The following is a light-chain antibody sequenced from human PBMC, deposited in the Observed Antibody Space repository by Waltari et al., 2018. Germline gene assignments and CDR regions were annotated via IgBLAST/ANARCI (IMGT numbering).Light chain of an antibody. CDR3: CSYAGGSTFVV. CDR2: EVN. Sequence: QSALTQPAPLSGSPGQSIPISCPGTSSDVGYYNLVSWYQQHPGKAPKLMIYEVNKRPSGVSNRFSASKSGNTASLTISGLQAEDEADYHCCSYAGGSTFVVFGGGTKLTVL. V-gene: IGLV2-23*02. CDR1: SSDVGYYNL. J-gene: IGLJ2*01.